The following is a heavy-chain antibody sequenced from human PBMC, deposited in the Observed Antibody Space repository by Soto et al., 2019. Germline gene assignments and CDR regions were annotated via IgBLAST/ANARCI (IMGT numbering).Heavy chain of an antibody. CDR1: GFTFSSYS. D-gene: IGHD2-15*01. V-gene: IGHV3-21*01. CDR3: ARSEDIVVVVAATPDAFDI. Sequence: EVQLVESGGGLVQPGGSLRLSCAASGFTFSSYSMNWVRQAPGKGLEWVSSISSSSSYIYYADSEKGRFTISRDNDKNSLYLQMNSLRAEDTAVYYCARSEDIVVVVAATPDAFDIWGQGTMVTVSS. J-gene: IGHJ3*02. CDR2: ISSSSSYI.